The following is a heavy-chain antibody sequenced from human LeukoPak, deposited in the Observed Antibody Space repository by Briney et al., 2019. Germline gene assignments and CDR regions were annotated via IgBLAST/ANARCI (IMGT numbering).Heavy chain of an antibody. CDR3: ARITMSRFDP. D-gene: IGHD3-10*02. CDR1: GFTVSSDY. CDR2: IYGGGNT. V-gene: IGHV3-53*01. Sequence: PGGSLRLSCAASGFTVSSDYMSWVPQAPGKGLEWVSVIYGGGNTYYSDSVTGRFTISRDNSKNTLYLQMNSLRAEDTAVYYCARITMSRFDPWGQGTLVTVS. J-gene: IGHJ5*02.